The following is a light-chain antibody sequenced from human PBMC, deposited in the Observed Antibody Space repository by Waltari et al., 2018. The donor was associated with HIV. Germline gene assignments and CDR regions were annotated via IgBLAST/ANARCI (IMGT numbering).Light chain of an antibody. Sequence: DIVMTQSPDSLVVSLGERATINCKSSQSVLYSSNNKNYLAWYQQKPGQPPKLLIYWASTRESGVPDRFSGSGSGTDFTLTIGSLQAEDVAVYYCQQYYSTLAYTFGQGTKLEIK. V-gene: IGKV4-1*01. CDR1: QSVLYSSNNKNY. J-gene: IGKJ2*01. CDR2: WAS. CDR3: QQYYSTLAYT.